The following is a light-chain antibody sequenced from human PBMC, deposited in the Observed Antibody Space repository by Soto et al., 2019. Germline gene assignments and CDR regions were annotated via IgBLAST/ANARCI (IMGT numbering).Light chain of an antibody. CDR2: DAS. Sequence: EIVLTQSPATLSLSPGERATLFCRASQSVSSLLAWYQQKPGQAPRLLIYDASNRATGIPARFSGSGSGTDFTLTISSLEPEDFAVYYCQQRSTWPPFTFGPGTKVDIK. J-gene: IGKJ3*01. V-gene: IGKV3-11*01. CDR1: QSVSSL. CDR3: QQRSTWPPFT.